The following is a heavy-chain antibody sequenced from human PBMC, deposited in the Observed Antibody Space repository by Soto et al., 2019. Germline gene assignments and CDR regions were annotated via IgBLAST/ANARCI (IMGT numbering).Heavy chain of an antibody. J-gene: IGHJ2*01. V-gene: IGHV3-23*01. D-gene: IGHD2-15*01. CDR3: RKNHASDSFPSWNCDV. CDR2: IHGGGYYT. CDR1: GFTFSNYA. Sequence: EVQVLESGGGLVQPGGSLRLSCAASGFTFSNYAMSWVRQAPGKGLEWVSTIHGGGYYTHYTDSVKVRFTISRDNTRNTLVPQMNTLGAEEKVGDYSRKNHASDSFPSWNCDVWDRGGRVTVYS.